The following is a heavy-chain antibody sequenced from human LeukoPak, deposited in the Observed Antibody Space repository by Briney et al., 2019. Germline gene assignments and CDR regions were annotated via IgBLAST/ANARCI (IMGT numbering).Heavy chain of an antibody. CDR2: IYTSGST. CDR3: AREGYGVYYYYYMDV. D-gene: IGHD4-17*01. CDR1: GDSITSYY. Sequence: KPSETLSLTCSVSGDSITSYYWSWIRQPPGKGLEWIGRIYTSGSTNYNPSLKSRVTISVDTSKNQFSLKLSSVTAADTAVYYCAREGYGVYYYYYMDVWGKGTTVTVSS. V-gene: IGHV4-4*07. J-gene: IGHJ6*03.